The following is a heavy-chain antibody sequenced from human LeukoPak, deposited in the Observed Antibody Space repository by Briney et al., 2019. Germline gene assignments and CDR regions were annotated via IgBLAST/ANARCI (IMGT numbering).Heavy chain of an antibody. Sequence: ASVNVSCKASGYTFTGYYMHWVRQAPGQGLEWMGWINPNSGDTNYAQKFQGRVTMTRDMSISTAYMELSRLTSDDTAMYYCARGRYGLLSGYDYWGQGAMVTVSS. V-gene: IGHV1-2*02. CDR2: INPNSGDT. J-gene: IGHJ4*02. D-gene: IGHD3-22*01. CDR3: ARGRYGLLSGYDY. CDR1: GYTFTGYY.